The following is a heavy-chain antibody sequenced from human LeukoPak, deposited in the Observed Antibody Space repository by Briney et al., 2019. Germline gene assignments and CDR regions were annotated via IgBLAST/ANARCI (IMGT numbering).Heavy chain of an antibody. V-gene: IGHV3-30*02. CDR3: ARYSGNGNYFFDY. CDR1: GFIFSNYD. D-gene: IGHD1-26*01. Sequence: GGSLRLSCAASGFIFSNYDMHWVRQAPGKGLDWVAFIRFDGDNKYYAASVKGRFTISRDNSRNTLYLQMNSLRAEDTAVYYCARYSGNGNYFFDYWGQGTLVSVSS. J-gene: IGHJ4*02. CDR2: IRFDGDNK.